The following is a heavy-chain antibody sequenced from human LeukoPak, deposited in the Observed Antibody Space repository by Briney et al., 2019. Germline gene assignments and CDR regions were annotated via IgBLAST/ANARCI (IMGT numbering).Heavy chain of an antibody. CDR3: ARQGGYSYLYYFDY. V-gene: IGHV5-51*01. CDR2: IFPDDSDT. CDR1: GYSFTSFW. J-gene: IGHJ4*02. Sequence: GESLKISCKASGYSFTSFWIGWVRQMPGKGLEWMGIIFPDDSDTRYSPSFQGQVTISADKSISTAYLQWSSLKASDTAMYYCARQGGYSYLYYFDYWGQGTLVTVSS. D-gene: IGHD5-18*01.